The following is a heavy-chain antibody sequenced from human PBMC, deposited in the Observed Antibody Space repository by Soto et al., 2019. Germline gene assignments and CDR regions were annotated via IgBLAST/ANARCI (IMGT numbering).Heavy chain of an antibody. CDR1: GGSISSHY. CDR3: ARLAVVVVAASESYYYYYMDV. Sequence: SETLSLTCTVSGGSISSHYWSWIRQPPGKGLEWIGYIYYSGSTNYNPSLKSRVTISVDTSKNQFSLKLSSVTAADTAVYYCARLAVVVVAASESYYYYYMDVWGKGTTVTVSS. CDR2: IYYSGST. D-gene: IGHD2-15*01. V-gene: IGHV4-59*08. J-gene: IGHJ6*03.